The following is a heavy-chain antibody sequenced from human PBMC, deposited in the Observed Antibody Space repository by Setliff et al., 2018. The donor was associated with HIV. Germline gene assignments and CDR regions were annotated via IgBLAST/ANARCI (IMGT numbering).Heavy chain of an antibody. CDR1: GGTFSGYY. CDR3: ARAQIAAPRPFDY. Sequence: SETLSLTCAVYGGTFSGYYWTWIRHSPDRGLEWIGEINHKGVTNYSPSLLRRATISADTSKNQFSLRLSSVTAADTALYFCARAQIAAPRPFDYWGQGTLVTAPQ. CDR2: INHKGVT. V-gene: IGHV4-34*08. D-gene: IGHD6-25*01. J-gene: IGHJ4*02.